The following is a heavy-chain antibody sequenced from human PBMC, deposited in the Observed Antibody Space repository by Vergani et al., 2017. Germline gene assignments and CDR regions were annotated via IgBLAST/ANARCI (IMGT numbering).Heavy chain of an antibody. CDR2: INTNTGNP. Sequence: QMQLVQSGSELKKPGASVKVSCKASGYTFTSYAMNWVRQAPGQGLEWMGWINTNTGNPTYAQGFTGRFVFSLDTSVSTAYLQISSLKAEDTAVYYCATTHYDILTRYYYGMDVWGQGTTVTVSS. CDR1: GYTFTSYA. J-gene: IGHJ6*02. D-gene: IGHD3-9*01. CDR3: ATTHYDILTRYYYGMDV. V-gene: IGHV7-4-1*02.